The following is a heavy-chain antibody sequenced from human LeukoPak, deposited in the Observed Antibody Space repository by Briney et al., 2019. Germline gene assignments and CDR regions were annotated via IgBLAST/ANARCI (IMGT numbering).Heavy chain of an antibody. CDR1: GSSITSFY. CDR2: FQYNGIT. D-gene: IGHD3-3*01. V-gene: IGHV4-59*01. Sequence: SETLSLTCTVSGSSITSFYWTWVRQPPGKGLEWIGSFQYNGITYYHAALKSRVAMSVDTPKKQLSLRLSSVTAAATAVYSCARNTGGSGYGYWGQGPLVTVSS. J-gene: IGHJ1*01. CDR3: ARNTGGSGYGY.